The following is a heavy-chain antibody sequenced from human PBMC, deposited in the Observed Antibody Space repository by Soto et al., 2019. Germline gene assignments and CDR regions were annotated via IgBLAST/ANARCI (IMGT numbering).Heavy chain of an antibody. CDR2: ISGSGTGT. Sequence: EVQLLESGGGLVQPGGSLRLSCAASGFTFRSYAISWVRQAPGKGLEWVSTISGSGTGTYNAYSVTGRFTISRDNSKNTLYLQMNSLRAEDTAVYYCAKRGRGAVAFDYWGQGTLVTVSS. V-gene: IGHV3-23*01. D-gene: IGHD6-19*01. CDR1: GFTFRSYA. CDR3: AKRGRGAVAFDY. J-gene: IGHJ4*02.